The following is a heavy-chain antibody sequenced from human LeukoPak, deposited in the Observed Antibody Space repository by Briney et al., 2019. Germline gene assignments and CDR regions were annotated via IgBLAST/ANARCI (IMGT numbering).Heavy chain of an antibody. Sequence: SETLSLTCAVHGGSFSGYYWSWIRQPPGKGLEWIGEINHSGSTNYNPSLKSRVTISVDTSKNQFSLKLSSVTAADTAVYYCARETDYWGQGTLVTVSS. CDR2: INHSGST. J-gene: IGHJ4*02. CDR1: GGSFSGYY. CDR3: ARETDY. V-gene: IGHV4-34*01.